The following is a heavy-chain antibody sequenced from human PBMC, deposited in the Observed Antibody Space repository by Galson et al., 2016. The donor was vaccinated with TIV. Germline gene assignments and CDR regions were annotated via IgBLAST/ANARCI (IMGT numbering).Heavy chain of an antibody. CDR2: ISSDGTNA. J-gene: IGHJ4*02. D-gene: IGHD5-24*01. V-gene: IGHV3-30*03. CDR3: ATDGRDAYNPYFDS. CDR1: GFTFSAYR. Sequence: SLRLSCAASGFTFSAYRMDWVRQAPGKGLEWVAVISSDGTNAHYADSMKGRFTISRDNSGNTLYTQMINLRSEDTAVYYCATDGRDAYNPYFDSWGQGTLVTVSS.